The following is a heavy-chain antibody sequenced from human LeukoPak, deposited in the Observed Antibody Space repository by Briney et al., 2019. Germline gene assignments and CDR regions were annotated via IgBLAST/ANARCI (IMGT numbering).Heavy chain of an antibody. CDR3: ARSFLMITLGGIADYYYYMDV. J-gene: IGHJ6*03. V-gene: IGHV4-38-2*02. CDR1: TYSISSGYF. D-gene: IGHD3-16*01. CDR2: IYHSGNT. Sequence: PSETLSLTCTVSTYSISSGYFWGWIRQPPGKGLEWIGSIYHSGNTYYNPSLKSRVTISVDTSKNQFSLKLSSVTAADTAVYYCARSFLMITLGGIADYYYYMDVWGKGTTVTVSS.